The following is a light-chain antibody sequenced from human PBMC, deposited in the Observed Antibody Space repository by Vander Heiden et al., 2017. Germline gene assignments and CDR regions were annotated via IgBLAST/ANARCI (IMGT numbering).Light chain of an antibody. V-gene: IGKV1-39*01. CDR1: QSVSSY. Sequence: DIRMTQSPSSLSAYVGDRVIITCRASQSVSSYLNWYQQKPGRAPKVLIYATSNLHSGVPSRFSGSGSGTDFTLTISSLQPEDFATYYCQQSNKTPQTFGQGTKLEIK. J-gene: IGKJ2*01. CDR3: QQSNKTPQT. CDR2: ATS.